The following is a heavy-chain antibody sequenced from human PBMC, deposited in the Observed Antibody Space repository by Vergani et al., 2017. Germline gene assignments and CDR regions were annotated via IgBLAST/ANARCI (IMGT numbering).Heavy chain of an antibody. CDR2: ISSSGGST. CDR3: AKAPYDSSGYFLFGY. D-gene: IGHD3-22*01. Sequence: EVQLVESGGGLVKPGGSLRLSCAASGFTFSSYSMNWVRQAPGKGLEWVSSISSSGGSTYYADSVKGRFTISRDNSKNTLYLQMNSLRAEDTAVYYCAKAPYDSSGYFLFGYWGQGTLVTVSS. J-gene: IGHJ4*02. CDR1: GFTFSSYS. V-gene: IGHV3-23*04.